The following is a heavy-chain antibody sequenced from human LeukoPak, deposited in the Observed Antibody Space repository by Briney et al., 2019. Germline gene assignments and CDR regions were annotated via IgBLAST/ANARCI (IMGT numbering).Heavy chain of an antibody. Sequence: SVKVSCKASGGTFSSYAISWVRQAPGQGLEWMGRIIPIFGTANYAQKFQGRVTITTDESTSTAYMELSSLRSENTAVYYCASTGYDSSGYYSYTFDYWGQGTLVTVSS. D-gene: IGHD3-22*01. CDR3: ASTGYDSSGYYSYTFDY. J-gene: IGHJ4*02. CDR1: GGTFSSYA. V-gene: IGHV1-69*05. CDR2: IIPIFGTA.